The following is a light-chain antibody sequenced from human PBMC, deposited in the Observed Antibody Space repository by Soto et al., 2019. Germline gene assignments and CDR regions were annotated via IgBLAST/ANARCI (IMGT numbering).Light chain of an antibody. CDR2: GAS. CDR3: QQYSSWPPGT. J-gene: IGKJ1*01. Sequence: ETMITQAPDTLSVSLGERATLSCRASQSLRSSLAWYQRKPGQAPRLLIYGASTRATGIPARFSGSGSGTEFTLTISSLQSEDFAVYYCQQYSSWPPGTFGQGTKV. V-gene: IGKV3-15*01. CDR1: QSLRSS.